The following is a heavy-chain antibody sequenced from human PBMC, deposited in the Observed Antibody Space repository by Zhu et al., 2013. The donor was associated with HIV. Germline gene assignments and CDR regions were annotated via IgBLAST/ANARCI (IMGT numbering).Heavy chain of an antibody. V-gene: IGHV1-69*01. CDR3: ARDQFDHYDDSHYYSDAFDM. D-gene: IGHD3-22*01. J-gene: IGHJ3*02. CDR1: GSTFSNYA. Sequence: QVQLVQSGAEMKKPGSSMKVSCKASGSTFSNYAIHWVRQAPGQGLEWMGGIIPIFGTQKYAQKFEGRVTISADESTTTAYMELSSLRSADTAVYYCARDQFDHYDDSHYYSDAFDMWGQGTMVTVSS. CDR2: IIPIFGTQ.